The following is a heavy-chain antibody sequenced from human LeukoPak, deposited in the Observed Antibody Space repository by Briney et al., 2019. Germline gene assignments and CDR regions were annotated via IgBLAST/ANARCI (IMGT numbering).Heavy chain of an antibody. CDR3: ARDIGIAARPFDY. Sequence: PGGSLRLSCAASGFTFSSYSMNWVRQAPGKGPEWVSSISSSSSYIYYADSVKGRFTISRDNAKNSLYLQMNSLRAEDTAVYYCARDIGIAARPFDYWGQGTLVTVSS. CDR1: GFTFSSYS. J-gene: IGHJ4*02. CDR2: ISSSSSYI. D-gene: IGHD6-6*01. V-gene: IGHV3-21*01.